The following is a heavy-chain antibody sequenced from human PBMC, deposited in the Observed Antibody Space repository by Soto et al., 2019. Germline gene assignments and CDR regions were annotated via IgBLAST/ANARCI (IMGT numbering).Heavy chain of an antibody. Sequence: SETLSLTCTVSGGSISSYYWSWIRQPPGKGLEWIGNIYYSGSTNYTPSLKSRVTISIDTSKKHFSLNLNSVTAADTAVYYCAVSTGWSQYFFDSWGQGALVTVSS. J-gene: IGHJ4*02. CDR1: GGSISSYY. CDR3: AVSTGWSQYFFDS. CDR2: IYYSGST. V-gene: IGHV4-59*01. D-gene: IGHD6-19*01.